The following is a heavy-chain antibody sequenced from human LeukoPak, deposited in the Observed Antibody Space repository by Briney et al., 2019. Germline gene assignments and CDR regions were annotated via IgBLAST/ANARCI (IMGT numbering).Heavy chain of an antibody. D-gene: IGHD7-27*01. Sequence: GGSLRLSCAASGFTFSRYWMSWVRQAPGKGLEWVANINQDGSETYYVDSVEGRFTISRDNAKNSLFLQMSSLRAEDTAVYFCSGDPGDYWGQGTLVTVSS. V-gene: IGHV3-7*04. CDR2: INQDGSET. CDR1: GFTFSRYW. CDR3: SGDPGDY. J-gene: IGHJ4*02.